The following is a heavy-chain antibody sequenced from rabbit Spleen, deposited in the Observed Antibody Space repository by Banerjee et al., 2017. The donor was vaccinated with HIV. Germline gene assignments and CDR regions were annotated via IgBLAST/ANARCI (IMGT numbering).Heavy chain of an antibody. D-gene: IGHD4-1*01. CDR3: ARDLDGVIGWNFGW. Sequence: QEQLVESGGGLVQPEGSLTLTCTASGFTLSSYWMCWVRQAPGKGLEWIGCIYTGSSGTTHYASWVNGRFTISRSTSLNTVTLQMTSLTAADTATYFCARDLDGVIGWNFGWWGQGTLVTVS. V-gene: IGHV1S47*01. CDR2: IYTGSSGTT. J-gene: IGHJ3*01. CDR1: GFTLSSYW.